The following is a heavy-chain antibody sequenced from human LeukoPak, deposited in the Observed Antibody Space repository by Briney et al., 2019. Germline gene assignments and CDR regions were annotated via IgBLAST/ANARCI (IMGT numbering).Heavy chain of an antibody. CDR2: ISNDNNYI. V-gene: IGHV3-21*06. J-gene: IGHJ1*01. CDR1: RFNFNSYS. CDR3: AKGGSHFQD. Sequence: GGSLRLSCAASRFNFNSYSMNWVRQAPGKGLEWVSSISNDNNYIYYTDSVKGRFTISRDYAKSSLYLQMTSLRAEDTAVYYCAKGGSHFQDWGQGTLVTVSS. D-gene: IGHD1-26*01.